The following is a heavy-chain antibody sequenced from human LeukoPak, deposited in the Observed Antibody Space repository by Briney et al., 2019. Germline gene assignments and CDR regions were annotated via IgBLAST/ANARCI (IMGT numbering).Heavy chain of an antibody. CDR2: ISSSSSYI. Sequence: GGSLRLSCAASGFTFSSYSMNWVRQAPGKGLEGVSSISSSSSYIYYADSVKGRFTISRDNAKNSLYLQMNSLRAEDTAVYYCARDYDFWSGYPYYFDYWGQGTLVTVSS. CDR1: GFTFSSYS. J-gene: IGHJ4*02. CDR3: ARDYDFWSGYPYYFDY. D-gene: IGHD3-3*01. V-gene: IGHV3-21*01.